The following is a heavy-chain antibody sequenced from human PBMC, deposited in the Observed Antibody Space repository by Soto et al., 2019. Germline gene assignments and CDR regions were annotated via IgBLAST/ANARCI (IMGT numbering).Heavy chain of an antibody. CDR1: GFTFSSYW. CDR3: ARRGQEGPGLVH. V-gene: IGHV3-74*01. J-gene: IGHJ5*02. Sequence: EVQLVESGGNLIQPGGSLRLSCAASGFTFSSYWMHWVRQAPGKGLVWVSRINSDGSSTSYVDSVKGRFTISRDNAKNTLYLQMNSLRVEDTAVYYCARRGQEGPGLVHWGQGTLVTVSS. CDR2: INSDGSST.